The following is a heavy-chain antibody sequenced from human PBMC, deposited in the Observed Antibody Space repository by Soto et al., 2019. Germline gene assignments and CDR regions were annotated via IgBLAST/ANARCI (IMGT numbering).Heavy chain of an antibody. CDR1: GYTFTGCY. V-gene: IGHV1-2*02. J-gene: IGHJ6*02. Sequence: ASVKVSCKASGYTFTGCYMHWVRQAPGQGLEWMGWINPNSGGTNYAQKFQGRVTMTRDTSISTAYMELSRLRSDDTAVYYCASTSSSPAYYYYGMDVWGQGTTVTVSS. CDR2: INPNSGGT. CDR3: ASTSSSPAYYYYGMDV. D-gene: IGHD6-6*01.